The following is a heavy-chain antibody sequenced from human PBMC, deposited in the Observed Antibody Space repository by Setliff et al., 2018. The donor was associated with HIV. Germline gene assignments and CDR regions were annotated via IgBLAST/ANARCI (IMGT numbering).Heavy chain of an antibody. D-gene: IGHD3-10*01. CDR3: ARADVSYYGSGSYLNWFDP. Sequence: GASVKVSCKASGYTFTGYYMHWVRQAPGQGLEWMGRINPNSGGTNYAQKFQGRVTMTRDTSISTAYMELSRLRSDDTAVYYCARADVSYYGSGSYLNWFDPWGQGTLVTAPQ. CDR1: GYTFTGYY. CDR2: INPNSGGT. J-gene: IGHJ5*02. V-gene: IGHV1-2*06.